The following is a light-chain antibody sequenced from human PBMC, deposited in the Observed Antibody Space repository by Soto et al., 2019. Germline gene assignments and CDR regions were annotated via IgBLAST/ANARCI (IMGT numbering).Light chain of an antibody. CDR3: QQNTSWT. V-gene: IGKV1-5*03. CDR1: QSISSW. CDR2: KAS. J-gene: IGKJ1*01. Sequence: DIQMTQSPSTLSASVGDRVTITCRASQSISSWLAWYQQKPGKAPKLLIYKASSLESGVPSRFSGSGSGTEFTLTISSLQPDDFATYYCQQNTSWTFGQGTTVEIK.